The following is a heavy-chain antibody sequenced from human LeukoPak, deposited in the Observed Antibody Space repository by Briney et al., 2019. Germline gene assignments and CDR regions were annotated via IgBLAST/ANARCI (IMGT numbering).Heavy chain of an antibody. J-gene: IGHJ4*02. CDR1: GFSFSNYG. V-gene: IGHV3-48*02. Sequence: GGSLRLSCAASGFSFSNYGMNWVRQAPGKRLEWVSYISSSSDSIYYADSVKGRFTISRDNAENSLYLQLNSLRDEDTAVYYCARATRSGYDYWGQGTLVTVSS. D-gene: IGHD5-12*01. CDR2: ISSSSDSI. CDR3: ARATRSGYDY.